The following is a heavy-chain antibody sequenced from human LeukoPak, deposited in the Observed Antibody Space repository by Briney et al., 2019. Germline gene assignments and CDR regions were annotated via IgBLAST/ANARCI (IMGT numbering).Heavy chain of an antibody. CDR2: IWYDGSNK. J-gene: IGHJ3*02. V-gene: IGHV3-33*01. CDR3: ARDRGGIAGAFEI. Sequence: PGGSLRLSCAASGFTFSSYGMHWVRQAPGKGLEWVAVIWYDGSNKYYADSVKGRFTISRDNSKNTLYLQMNSLRAEDTAVYYCARDRGGIAGAFEIWGQGTMVTVSS. D-gene: IGHD6-13*01. CDR1: GFTFSSYG.